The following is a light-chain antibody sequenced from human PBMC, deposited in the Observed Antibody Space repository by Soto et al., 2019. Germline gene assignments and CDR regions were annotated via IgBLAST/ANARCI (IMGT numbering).Light chain of an antibody. CDR3: SSYAVSDNFVL. J-gene: IGLJ2*01. CDR2: EVI. V-gene: IGLV2-8*01. CDR1: SSDVGGYNF. Sequence: QSALSQPPSASGSPGQSVTISCTGSSSDVGGYNFVSWYQHLPGKAPKLMIYEVIQRPSGVPDRFSGSKSGNTASLTVSGLQAEDEADYYCSSYAVSDNFVLFGGGTKLTVL.